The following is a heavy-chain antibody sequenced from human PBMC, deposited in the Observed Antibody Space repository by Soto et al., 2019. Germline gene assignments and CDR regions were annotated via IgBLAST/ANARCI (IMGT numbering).Heavy chain of an antibody. CDR2: ISAYNGNT. CDR3: ARDQGGSSWWLRYYYGMDV. V-gene: IGHV1-18*01. J-gene: IGHJ6*02. D-gene: IGHD6-6*01. Sequence: ASVKVSCKASGYTFTSYGISWVRQAPGQGLEWMGWISAYNGNTNYAQKLQGRVTMTTDTSTSTAYMELRSLRSDDTAVYYCARDQGGSSWWLRYYYGMDVWGQGTTVTV. CDR1: GYTFTSYG.